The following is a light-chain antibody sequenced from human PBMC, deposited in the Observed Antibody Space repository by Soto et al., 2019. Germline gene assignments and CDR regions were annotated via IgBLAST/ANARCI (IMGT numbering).Light chain of an antibody. CDR2: GAS. CDR1: QSVSSN. Sequence: EIVMTQSPATLSVSPGERATLSCRASQSVSSNLAWYQQKPGQAPRLLIYGASTRVTGIPARFSGSGSGTEFTLTISSLQSEDFAVYYCQQYNNWPQTFGQGTKVDSK. CDR3: QQYNNWPQT. J-gene: IGKJ1*01. V-gene: IGKV3-15*01.